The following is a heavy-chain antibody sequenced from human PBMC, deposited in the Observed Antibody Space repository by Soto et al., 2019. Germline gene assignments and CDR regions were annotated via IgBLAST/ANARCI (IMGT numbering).Heavy chain of an antibody. V-gene: IGHV3-30*18. D-gene: IGHD3-10*01. Sequence: QVQLVESGGGVVQPGRSLRLSCAASGFIFHNFGMHWVRQAPGKGLEWVAVISYDGSNKYYADSVKGRFTISRDNSQNPLYLQMNSLRPEDTAVYYCAKAVDITVRGVPPSDYWGQGTLVTVSS. J-gene: IGHJ4*02. CDR3: AKAVDITVRGVPPSDY. CDR2: ISYDGSNK. CDR1: GFIFHNFG.